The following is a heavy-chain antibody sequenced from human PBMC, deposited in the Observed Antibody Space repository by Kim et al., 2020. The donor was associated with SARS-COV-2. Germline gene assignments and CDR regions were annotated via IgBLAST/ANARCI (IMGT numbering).Heavy chain of an antibody. J-gene: IGHJ5*02. D-gene: IGHD4-17*01. V-gene: IGHV3-30*01. Sequence: KGQRNISRDNSKNTRYLQMNSLRAEDTAVYYCARETGAWSSDYGRTWFDTWGQGTLVTVSS. CDR3: ARETGAWSSDYGRTWFDT.